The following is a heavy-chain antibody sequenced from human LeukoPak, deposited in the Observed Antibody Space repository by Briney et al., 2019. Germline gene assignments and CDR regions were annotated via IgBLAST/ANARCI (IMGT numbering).Heavy chain of an antibody. Sequence: SETLSLTCTVSGGSISSHYWSWIRQPPGKGLEWIGYIYYSGSTNYNPSLKSRVTISVDTSKNQFSLKLSSVTAADTAVYYCAREVVGATNEPVFDYWGQGALVTVSS. CDR1: GGSISSHY. CDR3: AREVVGATNEPVFDY. V-gene: IGHV4-59*11. J-gene: IGHJ4*02. CDR2: IYYSGST. D-gene: IGHD1-26*01.